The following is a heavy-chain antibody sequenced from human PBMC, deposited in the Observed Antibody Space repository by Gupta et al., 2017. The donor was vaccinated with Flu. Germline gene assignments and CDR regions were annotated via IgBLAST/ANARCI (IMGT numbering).Heavy chain of an antibody. D-gene: IGHD1-26*01. CDR1: A. J-gene: IGHJ3*02. Sequence: AISWVGQAPGQGLEWMGGILPVLGTANDAEKFQATVTITADESTSTVYMELSSLRSEDTAVYYCARTKDRDSGSYYDAFDIWGQGTTVTVSS. CDR2: ILPVLGTA. CDR3: ARTKDRDSGSYYDAFDI. V-gene: IGHV1-69*01.